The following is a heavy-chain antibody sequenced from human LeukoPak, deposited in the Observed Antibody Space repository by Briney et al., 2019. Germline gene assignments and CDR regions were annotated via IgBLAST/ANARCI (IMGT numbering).Heavy chain of an antibody. Sequence: PGGSLRLSCAASGFTFSNYWMSWVRQAPGKGLEWVANIKQDRSDKEYMDSVKGRFTISRDNAKNSLYLQMNSLRAEDTAVYYCARGTVTETRGYYYYGMDVWGQGTTVTVSS. CDR1: GFTFSNYW. D-gene: IGHD4-17*01. V-gene: IGHV3-7*01. CDR3: ARGTVTETRGYYYYGMDV. CDR2: IKQDRSDK. J-gene: IGHJ6*02.